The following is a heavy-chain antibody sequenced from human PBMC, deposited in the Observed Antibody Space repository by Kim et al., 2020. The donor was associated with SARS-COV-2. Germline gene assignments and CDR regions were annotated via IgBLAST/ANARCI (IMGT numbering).Heavy chain of an antibody. CDR2: IYPGDSDT. Sequence: GESLKISCKGSGYSFTSYWIGWVRQMPGKGLEWMGIIYPGDSDTRYSPSFQGQVTISADKSISTAYLQWSSLKASDTAMYYCARHGGQQLVLSSGYYYGMDVWGQGTTVTVSS. CDR1: GYSFTSYW. V-gene: IGHV5-51*01. CDR3: ARHGGQQLVLSSGYYYGMDV. J-gene: IGHJ6*02. D-gene: IGHD6-13*01.